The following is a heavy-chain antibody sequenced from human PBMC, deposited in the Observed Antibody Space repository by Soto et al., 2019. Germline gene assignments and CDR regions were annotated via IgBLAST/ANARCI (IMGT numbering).Heavy chain of an antibody. CDR2: ISTYSGNA. CDR1: GYIFSDYG. CDR3: AKRASGTTWGESDY. V-gene: IGHV1-18*04. J-gene: IGHJ4*02. Sequence: QVHVVQSGAEVKKPGDSVKVSCKTSGYIFSDYGINWVRQAPGHGLEWMGWISTYSGNANLAQKLQGRVTMTTDTSTNTAYMELRSLKSDDTAVYYCAKRASGTTWGESDYWGQGTLVSVSS. D-gene: IGHD3-10*01.